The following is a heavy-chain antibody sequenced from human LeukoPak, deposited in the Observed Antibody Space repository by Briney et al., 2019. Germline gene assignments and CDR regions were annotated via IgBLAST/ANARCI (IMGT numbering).Heavy chain of an antibody. V-gene: IGHV4-4*07. D-gene: IGHD6-13*01. CDR1: GGSISSYY. CDR3: ARARYSSRRERYYYYMDV. Sequence: KASETLSLTCTVSGGSISSYYWSWIRQPAGKGLEWIGRIYTSGSTNYNPSLKSRVTMSVDTSKNQFSLKLSSVTAADTAVYYCARARYSSRRERYYYYMDVWGKGTTVTISS. CDR2: IYTSGST. J-gene: IGHJ6*03.